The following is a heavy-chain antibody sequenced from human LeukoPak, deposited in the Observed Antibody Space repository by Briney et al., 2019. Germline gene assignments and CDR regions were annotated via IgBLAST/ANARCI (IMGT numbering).Heavy chain of an antibody. Sequence: ASVKVSCKASGYTFTSYGISWVRRAPGQGLEWMGWISAYNGNTNYAQKLQGRVTMTTDTSTSTAYMELRSLRSDDTAVYYCARGKEGRITILGPTSNWFDPWGQGTLVTVSS. CDR3: ARGKEGRITILGPTSNWFDP. J-gene: IGHJ5*02. CDR1: GYTFTSYG. V-gene: IGHV1-18*01. CDR2: ISAYNGNT. D-gene: IGHD3-3*01.